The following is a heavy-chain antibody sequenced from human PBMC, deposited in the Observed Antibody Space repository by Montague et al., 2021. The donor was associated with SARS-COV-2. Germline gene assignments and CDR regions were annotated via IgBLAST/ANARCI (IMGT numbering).Heavy chain of an antibody. CDR2: IRGSGSKT. V-gene: IGHV3-11*01. CDR1: GFIFSDYY. CDR3: ARDQGGYGTFDI. Sequence: SLRLSCAASGFIFSDYYMTWIRQAPGKGLEWVSHIRGSGSKTYYAESVKGRFTISRDTANNSVYLQMKFLGAEDTAVYYCARDQGGYGTFDIWGQGTMVTVSS. J-gene: IGHJ3*02. D-gene: IGHD5-12*01.